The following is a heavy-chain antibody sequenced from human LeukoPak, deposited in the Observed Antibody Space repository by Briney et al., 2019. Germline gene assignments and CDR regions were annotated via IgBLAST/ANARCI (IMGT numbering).Heavy chain of an antibody. V-gene: IGHV5-51*01. J-gene: IGHJ5*02. CDR1: GYRFSSYW. D-gene: IGHD3-22*01. Sequence: HGESLKISCKGSGYRFSSYWIGWVRQMPGKGLEWMGIIYPGDSDTRYSPSFQGQVTISADKSISTAYLQWSSLKASDTAMYYCARRNARVYDSSGYYNWFDPWGQGTLVTVSS. CDR3: ARRNARVYDSSGYYNWFDP. CDR2: IYPGDSDT.